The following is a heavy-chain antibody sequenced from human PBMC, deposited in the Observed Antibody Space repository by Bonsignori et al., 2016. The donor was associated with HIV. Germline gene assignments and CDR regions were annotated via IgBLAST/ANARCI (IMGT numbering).Heavy chain of an antibody. D-gene: IGHD7-27*01. J-gene: IGHJ4*02. Sequence: WIRQPPGKGLEWIGSIYYSGSTYYNPSLKSRVTISVDTSKNQFSLKLSSVTAADTAVYYCARDRGETGNDYWGQGTLVTVSS. V-gene: IGHV4-39*07. CDR3: ARDRGETGNDY. CDR2: IYYSGST.